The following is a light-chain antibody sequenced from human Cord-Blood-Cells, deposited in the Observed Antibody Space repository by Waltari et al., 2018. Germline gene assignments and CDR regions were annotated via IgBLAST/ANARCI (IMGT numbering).Light chain of an antibody. CDR3: QQYNNWPPLT. Sequence: IVMTQSPDPLPVSPGERATLSCRASQRVSSDLAWYQQKPGQAPRLLIYGASTRATGIPARFSGSGSGTEFTLTISSLQSEDFAVYYCQQYNNWPPLTFGGGTKVEIK. J-gene: IGKJ4*01. V-gene: IGKV3-15*01. CDR2: GAS. CDR1: QRVSSD.